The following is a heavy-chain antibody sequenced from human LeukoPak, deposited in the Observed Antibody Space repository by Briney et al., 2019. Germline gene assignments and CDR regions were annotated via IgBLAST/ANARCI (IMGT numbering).Heavy chain of an antibody. CDR3: ARDSRYSSGYVDY. CDR1: GFTFSSYG. V-gene: IGHV3-30*02. CDR2: IRYDGSNK. Sequence: GGSLRLSCAASGFTFSSYGMHWVRQAPGKGLEWVAFIRYDGSNKYYADSVKGRFTISRDNSKNTLYLQMNSLRAEDTAVYYCARDSRYSSGYVDYWGQGTLVTVSS. J-gene: IGHJ4*02. D-gene: IGHD6-19*01.